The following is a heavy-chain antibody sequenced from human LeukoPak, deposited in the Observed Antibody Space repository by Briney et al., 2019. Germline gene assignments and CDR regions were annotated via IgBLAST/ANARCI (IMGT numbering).Heavy chain of an antibody. CDR3: ARVQLVDYYYYSYMDV. V-gene: IGHV3-20*04. D-gene: IGHD6-6*01. CDR1: GFIFDDYG. J-gene: IGHJ6*03. Sequence: GGSLRLSCAAFGFIFDDYGMSWVRQAPGKGLEWVSGINWNGGSTGYADSVKGRFTISRGNAKNSLYLQMNSLRAEDTALYYCARVQLVDYYYYSYMDVWGKGTTVTVSS. CDR2: INWNGGST.